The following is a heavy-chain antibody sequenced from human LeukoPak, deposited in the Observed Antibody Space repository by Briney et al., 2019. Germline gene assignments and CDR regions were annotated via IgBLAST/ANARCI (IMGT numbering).Heavy chain of an antibody. J-gene: IGHJ4*02. CDR2: IYHSGST. D-gene: IGHD3-22*01. Sequence: PSETLSLTCTVSGGSISSSSYYWGWIRQPPGKGLEWIGSIYHSGSTYYNPSLKSRVTISVDTSKYQFSLKLSSVTAADTAVYYCARHGGPKWTHYYDSSGRRPFDYWGQGTLVTVSS. CDR3: ARHGGPKWTHYYDSSGRRPFDY. CDR1: GGSISSSSYY. V-gene: IGHV4-39*01.